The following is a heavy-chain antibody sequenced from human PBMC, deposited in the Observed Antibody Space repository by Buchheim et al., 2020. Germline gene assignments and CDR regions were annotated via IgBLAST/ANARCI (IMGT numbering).Heavy chain of an antibody. Sequence: EVQLLESGGGLVQPGGSLRLSCAASGFTFSSYALSWVRQAPGKGLECVSAHSGSGGSTYYADSVKGRFTISLENSKKTLQSQMNSLRAEDTAVYYCAKTYCGGDCYYLPYYFDYWGQGTL. V-gene: IGHV3-23*01. D-gene: IGHD2-21*01. CDR1: GFTFSSYA. J-gene: IGHJ4*02. CDR2: HSGSGGST. CDR3: AKTYCGGDCYYLPYYFDY.